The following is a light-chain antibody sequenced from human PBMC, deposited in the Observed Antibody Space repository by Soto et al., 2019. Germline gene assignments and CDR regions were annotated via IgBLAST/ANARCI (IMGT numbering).Light chain of an antibody. CDR1: SSNIGAGYD. CDR3: HSYDRSLGGSV. CDR2: DNN. J-gene: IGLJ1*01. Sequence: QSVLTQPPSVSGAPGQRVTISCTGSSSNIGAGYDVHWYQQFPGTAPKVVIYDNNNRPSGVPDRFSASKSGTSASLAITGLQAEDEADYYCHSYDRSLGGSVFGTGTKLTVL. V-gene: IGLV1-40*01.